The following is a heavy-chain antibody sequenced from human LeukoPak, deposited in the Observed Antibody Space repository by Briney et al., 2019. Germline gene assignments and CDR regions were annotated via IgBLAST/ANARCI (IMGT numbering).Heavy chain of an antibody. CDR3: ARRGEAAAKGGRYFDQ. Sequence: PSETLSLTCTVSGGSISSYSYYWGWIRQPPGKGLEWIGSMYHNGSTYYNPPLKSRVTISVDTSKNQFSLKLSSVTAADTAVYFCARRGEAAAKGGRYFDQWGQGTLVTVSS. D-gene: IGHD6-13*01. V-gene: IGHV4-39*01. CDR1: GGSISSYSYY. CDR2: MYHNGST. J-gene: IGHJ4*02.